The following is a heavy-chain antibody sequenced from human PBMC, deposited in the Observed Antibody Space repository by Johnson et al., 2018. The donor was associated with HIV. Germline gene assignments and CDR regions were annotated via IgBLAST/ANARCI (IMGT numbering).Heavy chain of an antibody. CDR3: ARETGYSSSWHAFDI. J-gene: IGHJ3*02. D-gene: IGHD6-13*01. V-gene: IGHV3-53*01. CDR1: GFTVSSTY. Sequence: VQLVESGGGLIQPGGSLRLSCAASGFTVSSTYMSWVRQAPGKGLEWASVIYSGGSTYYADSVKGRFPISRDNSKTTLYLQMTSRRAEDTAVYYCARETGYSSSWHAFDIWGQGTMVTVSS. CDR2: IYSGGST.